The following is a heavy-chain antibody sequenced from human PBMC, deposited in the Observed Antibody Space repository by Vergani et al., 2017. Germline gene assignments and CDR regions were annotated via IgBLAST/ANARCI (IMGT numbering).Heavy chain of an antibody. CDR3: SRGGFYTSRNDFKFYGLGV. J-gene: IGHJ6*02. D-gene: IGHD3-3*01. CDR2: IIPIFGTA. CDR1: GGTFSSYA. V-gene: IGHV1-69*13. Sequence: QVQLVQSGAEVKKPGSSVKVSCKASGGTFSSYAISWVRQAPGQGLEWMGRIIPIFGTANYAQKFQGRVTITADESTSTAYMELSSLRSEDTAIYYCSRGGFYTSRNDFKFYGLGVWGQGTTVTVTS.